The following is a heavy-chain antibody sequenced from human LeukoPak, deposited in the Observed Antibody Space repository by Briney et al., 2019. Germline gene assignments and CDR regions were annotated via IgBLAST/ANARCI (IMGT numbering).Heavy chain of an antibody. J-gene: IGHJ4*02. CDR2: IKQDGSEK. V-gene: IGHV3-7*01. CDR1: GFTFSDYY. D-gene: IGHD3-22*01. Sequence: GGSLRLSCAASGFTFSDYYMSWIRQAPGKGLEWVANIKQDGSEKYYVDSVKGRFTISRDNAKNSLYLQMNSLRAEDTAVYYCARDGRNYYYDSSGYYSGYWGQGTLVTVSS. CDR3: ARDGRNYYYDSSGYYSGY.